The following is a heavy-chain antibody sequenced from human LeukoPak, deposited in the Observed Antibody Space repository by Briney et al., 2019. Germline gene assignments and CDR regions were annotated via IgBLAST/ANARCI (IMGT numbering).Heavy chain of an antibody. CDR3: ARPPYDSSGYYYDKYYYYYMDV. V-gene: IGHV3-21*01. J-gene: IGHJ6*03. CDR2: ISSISRYI. D-gene: IGHD3-22*01. Sequence: SGGSLRLSCAASGFTFSSYSMNWVRQAPGKGLEWVSSISSISRYIYYADSVKGRFTISRDNAKNSLYLQMNGLRAEDTAVYYCARPPYDSSGYYYDKYYYYYMDVWGKGTTVTVSS. CDR1: GFTFSSYS.